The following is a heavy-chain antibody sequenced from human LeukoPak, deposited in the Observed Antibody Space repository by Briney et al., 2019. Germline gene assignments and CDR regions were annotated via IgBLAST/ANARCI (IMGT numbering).Heavy chain of an antibody. Sequence: GGSLRLSCAASGFMFNNYWMTWVRQAPGKGLEWVGNINQDGSDKYYGDSVKGRFTISRDNAKNSLSLQMNSLRAEDTALYYCARETPDSSGWDWGQGTLVTVSS. CDR2: INQDGSDK. J-gene: IGHJ4*02. CDR1: GFMFNNYW. D-gene: IGHD6-19*01. V-gene: IGHV3-7*01. CDR3: ARETPDSSGWD.